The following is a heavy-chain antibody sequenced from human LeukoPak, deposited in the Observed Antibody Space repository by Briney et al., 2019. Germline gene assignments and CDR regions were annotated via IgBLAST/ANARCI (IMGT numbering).Heavy chain of an antibody. Sequence: GGSLRLSCTASVFTFGDYAMRWVRQAPGKGLEWVGFIRSKAYTGTTEYAASVKGRFTISRDDSKSIAYLQMNSLKTEDTAVCYCARALRIAVAGTKYYFDYWGQGTLVTVSS. CDR3: ARALRIAVAGTKYYFDY. CDR1: VFTFGDYA. J-gene: IGHJ4*02. D-gene: IGHD6-19*01. CDR2: IRSKAYTGTT. V-gene: IGHV3-49*04.